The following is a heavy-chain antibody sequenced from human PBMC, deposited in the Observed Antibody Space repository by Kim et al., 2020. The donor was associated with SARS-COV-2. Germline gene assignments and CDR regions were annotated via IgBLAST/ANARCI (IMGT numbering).Heavy chain of an antibody. D-gene: IGHD2-2*01. J-gene: IGHJ6*02. CDR2: INPNSGGT. V-gene: IGHV1-2*04. CDR1: GYTFTGYY. Sequence: ASVKVSCKASGYTFTGYYMHWVRQAPGQGLEWMGWINPNSGGTNYAQKFQGWVTMTRDTSISTAYMELSRLRSDDTAVYYCARAGVPAAMRAYYYGMDVWGQGTTVTVSS. CDR3: ARAGVPAAMRAYYYGMDV.